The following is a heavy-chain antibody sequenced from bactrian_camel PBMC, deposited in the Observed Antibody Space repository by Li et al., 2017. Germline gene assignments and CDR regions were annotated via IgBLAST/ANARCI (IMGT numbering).Heavy chain of an antibody. V-gene: IGHV3S40*01. J-gene: IGHJ4*01. CDR1: GFTFSTYA. Sequence: VQLVESGGGLVQPGGSLVLSCAASGFTFSTYAMSWVRQAPGKEREGVATITTGTGNTDYADSVKGRFTISQDGAVNTVYLQMNSLKPDDTAMYYCAADFVNKQLARFYDYWGQGTQVTVS. D-gene: IGHD6*01. CDR3: AADFVNKQLARFYDY. CDR2: ITTGTGNT.